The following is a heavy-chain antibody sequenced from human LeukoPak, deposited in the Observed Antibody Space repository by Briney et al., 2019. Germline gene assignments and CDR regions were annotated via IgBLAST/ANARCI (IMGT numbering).Heavy chain of an antibody. Sequence: SVKVSCKASGGTFSSYAISWVRQAPGQGLEWMGGIIPIFSTASYAQKFQGRVTITADESTSTAYMELSSLRSEDTAVYYCARWSSTHRGWFDPWGQGTLVTVSS. CDR2: IIPIFSTA. CDR3: ARWSSTHRGWFDP. D-gene: IGHD2/OR15-2a*01. CDR1: GGTFSSYA. J-gene: IGHJ5*02. V-gene: IGHV1-69*01.